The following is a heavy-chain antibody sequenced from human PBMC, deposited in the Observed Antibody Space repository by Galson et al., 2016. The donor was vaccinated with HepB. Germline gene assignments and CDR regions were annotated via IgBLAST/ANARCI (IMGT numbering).Heavy chain of an antibody. J-gene: IGHJ6*02. D-gene: IGHD1/OR15-1a*01. CDR3: VEQRKGAPYGMDV. CDR1: GDSVSSNSAA. Sequence: CAISGDSVSSNSAAWNWIGQSPSRGLEWLGRTYYRSKWYNDYAVSVKSRIIVNPDTPKNQFSLQLNSVTPEDTAVYYCVEQRKGAPYGMDVWGQGTTVTVSS. CDR2: TYYRSKWYN. V-gene: IGHV6-1*01.